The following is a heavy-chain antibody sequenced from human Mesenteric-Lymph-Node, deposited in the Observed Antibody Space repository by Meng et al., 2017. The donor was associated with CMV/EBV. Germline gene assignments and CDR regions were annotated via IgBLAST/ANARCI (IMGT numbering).Heavy chain of an antibody. Sequence: QVQLQESGRGLVKPSQTLSLTCHVLGDSISSGNNYWSWIRQTAGKGLEWIGRIYTTGSTSYNPSLKSRVTISVDTSKNQFSLTFRSVTAADTAMYYCARASCSGGTCYDPVFYFDYWGRGTLVTVSS. CDR2: IYTTGST. V-gene: IGHV4-61*02. CDR1: GDSISSGNNY. D-gene: IGHD2-15*01. CDR3: ARASCSGGTCYDPVFYFDY. J-gene: IGHJ4*02.